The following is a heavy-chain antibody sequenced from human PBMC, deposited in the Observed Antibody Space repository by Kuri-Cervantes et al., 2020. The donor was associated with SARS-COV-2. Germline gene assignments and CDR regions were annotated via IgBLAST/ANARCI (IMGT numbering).Heavy chain of an antibody. Sequence: ESLKIPCAVSWSFIGYYWSWLRQPPGKGLAWIGEIIHTGGTDYILSLKSRVSIYVDTSKNQFSLKLGSVTAAYTAVHYCAMTGSQSRRHYFDSWGQGTRVTVSS. D-gene: IGHD1-26*01. V-gene: IGHV4-34*12. J-gene: IGHJ4*02. CDR1: WSFIGYY. CDR3: AMTGSQSRRHYFDS. CDR2: IIHTGGT.